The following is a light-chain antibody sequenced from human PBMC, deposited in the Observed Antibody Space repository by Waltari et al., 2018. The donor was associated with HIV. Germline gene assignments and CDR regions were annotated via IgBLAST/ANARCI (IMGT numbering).Light chain of an antibody. CDR3: QQYNNGPYT. J-gene: IGKJ2*01. Sequence: LLMTQSPDTLSVSPGETATLSCRASQGANIKLAWYQQKPGQAPRLLIYSASTRATGLPARFSGSESGTEFTLTISSLQSEDFTIYYCQQYNNGPYTFGQGTKLAI. V-gene: IGKV3-15*01. CDR1: QGANIK. CDR2: SAS.